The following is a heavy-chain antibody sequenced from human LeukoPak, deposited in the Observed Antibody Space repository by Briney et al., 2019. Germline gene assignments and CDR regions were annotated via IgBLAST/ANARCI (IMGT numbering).Heavy chain of an antibody. CDR1: GGSFSGYY. V-gene: IGHV4-34*01. Sequence: SETLSLTCAVYGGSFSGYYWSWIRQPPGKGLERIGEINHSGSTNYNPSLKSRVTISVDTSKNQFSLKLSSVTAADTAVYYCARSLWFGELSGEHNYWGQGTLVTVSS. J-gene: IGHJ4*02. CDR3: ARSLWFGELSGEHNY. D-gene: IGHD3-10*01. CDR2: INHSGST.